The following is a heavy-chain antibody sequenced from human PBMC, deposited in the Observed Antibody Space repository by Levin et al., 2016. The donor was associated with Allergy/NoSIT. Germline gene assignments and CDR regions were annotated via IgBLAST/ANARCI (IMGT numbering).Heavy chain of an antibody. CDR1: GGSFSAYY. V-gene: IGHV4-34*01. D-gene: IGHD2-8*01. J-gene: IGHJ4*02. CDR2: VNHRGTT. Sequence: SETLSLTCAVYGGSFSAYYWSWVRQTPEKGLEWIGQVNHRGTTNYNPSLKSRVTISVDTSKIQFSLKLTTVTASDTAVYYCARGGRYTNGFDYWGQGTLVSVSS. CDR3: ARGGRYTNGFDY.